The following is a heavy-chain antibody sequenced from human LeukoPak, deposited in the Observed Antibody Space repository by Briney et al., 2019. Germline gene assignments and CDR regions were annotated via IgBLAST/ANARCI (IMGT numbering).Heavy chain of an antibody. CDR1: GGSISSSSYY. CDR3: ARHGDIVVVPAAIVGAFDI. V-gene: IGHV4-39*01. J-gene: IGHJ3*02. CDR2: IYYSGST. D-gene: IGHD2-2*02. Sequence: PSETLSLTCTVSGGSISSSSYYWGWIRQPPGKGLEWIGSIYYSGSTYYNPSLKSRVTISVDTSKNQFSLKLSSVTAADTAVYYCARHGDIVVVPAAIVGAFDIWGQGTMVTVSS.